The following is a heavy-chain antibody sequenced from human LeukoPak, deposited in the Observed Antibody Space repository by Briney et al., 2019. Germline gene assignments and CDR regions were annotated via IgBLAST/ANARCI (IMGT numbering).Heavy chain of an antibody. CDR3: ARRLTQGSIDY. Sequence: SETLSLTCTVSGGSISSSSYYWGWIRLPPGKGLEWIGSIYYSGSTYYNPSLKSRVTISVDTSKNQFSLKLSSVTAADTAVYYCARRLTQGSIDYWGQGTLVTVSS. D-gene: IGHD1-26*01. CDR1: GGSISSSSYY. CDR2: IYYSGST. J-gene: IGHJ4*02. V-gene: IGHV4-39*01.